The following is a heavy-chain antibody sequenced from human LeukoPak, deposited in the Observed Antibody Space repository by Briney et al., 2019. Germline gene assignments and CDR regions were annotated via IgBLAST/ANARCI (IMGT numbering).Heavy chain of an antibody. CDR1: GFTFSSYG. Sequence: GGSLRLSCAASGFTFSSYGIHWVRQAPGKGLEWVAVISYDGSNKYYADSVKGRFTISRDNSKNTLYLQMNTLRAEDTAVYYCARSGHRGYSYGYRFKYYFDYWGQGTLVTVSS. V-gene: IGHV3-30*03. CDR2: ISYDGSNK. CDR3: ARSGHRGYSYGYRFKYYFDY. D-gene: IGHD5-18*01. J-gene: IGHJ4*02.